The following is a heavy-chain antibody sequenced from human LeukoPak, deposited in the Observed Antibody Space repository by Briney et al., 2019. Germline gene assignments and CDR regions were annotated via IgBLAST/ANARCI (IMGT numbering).Heavy chain of an antibody. CDR2: ISYDGSNK. CDR1: ESTFSSYA. CDR3: ARSPPGDYPYFDY. D-gene: IGHD7-27*01. J-gene: IGHJ4*02. V-gene: IGHV3-30*04. Sequence: GGSLRLSCPAPESTFSSYAMPWFRQAPAKGLEGGAVISYDGSNKYYADSVKGRFTISRDNSKNTLYLQMNSLRAEDTAVYYCARSPPGDYPYFDYWGQGTLVTVSS.